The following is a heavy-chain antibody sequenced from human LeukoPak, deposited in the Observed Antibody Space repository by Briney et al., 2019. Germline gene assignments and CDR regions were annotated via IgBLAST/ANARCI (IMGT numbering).Heavy chain of an antibody. CDR3: TRYYDILTGYTPFDY. J-gene: IGHJ4*02. Sequence: GGSLRLSCAASGFTFSDYYMSWVRQAPGKGLEYLSYISSSGSTIYYADSVKGRFTVSRDNAKNSLYLQMNSLRAEDTAVYYCTRYYDILTGYTPFDYWGQGTLVTVPS. CDR1: GFTFSDYY. CDR2: ISSSGSTI. V-gene: IGHV3-11*01. D-gene: IGHD3-9*01.